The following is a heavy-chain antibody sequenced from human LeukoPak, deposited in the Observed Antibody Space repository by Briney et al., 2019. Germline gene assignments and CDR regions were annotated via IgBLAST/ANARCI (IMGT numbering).Heavy chain of an antibody. Sequence: SGTLSLTCAVSGGSISSSNWWSWVRQPPGKGLEWIGEIYHSGSTNYNPSLKSRVTISVDKSKNQFSLKLSSVTAADTAVYYCARDTGGDYYGSGSPQAWGQGTLVTVSS. D-gene: IGHD3-10*01. V-gene: IGHV4-4*02. CDR2: IYHSGST. CDR1: GGSISSSNW. CDR3: ARDTGGDYYGSGSPQA. J-gene: IGHJ5*02.